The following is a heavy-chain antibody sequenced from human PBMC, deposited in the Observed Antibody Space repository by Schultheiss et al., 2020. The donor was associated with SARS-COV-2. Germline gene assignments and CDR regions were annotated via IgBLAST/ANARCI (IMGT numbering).Heavy chain of an antibody. CDR2: VHNSGRT. CDR1: GVSVSSATYY. V-gene: IGHV4-61*01. Sequence: SQTLSLTCSVSGVSVSSATYYWSWIRQAPGERLEYIAYVHNSGRTNYNPSLQSRVTISLDTSKNQISLNLRSVTTADTAIYFCARQLRFLEWLLFRGWFDPWGQGTLVTVSS. CDR3: ARQLRFLEWLLFRGWFDP. D-gene: IGHD3-3*01. J-gene: IGHJ5*02.